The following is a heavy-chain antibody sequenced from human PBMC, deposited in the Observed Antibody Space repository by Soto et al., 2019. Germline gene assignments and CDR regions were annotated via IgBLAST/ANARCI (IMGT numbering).Heavy chain of an antibody. CDR2: INYSGNT. J-gene: IGHJ5*02. CDR1: GGSISSGGYY. D-gene: IGHD2-2*01. Sequence: QVQLQESGPGLLKPSQTLSLICIVSGGSISSGGYYWSWIRQHPGKGLEWIGYINYSGNTYYNPSLKSRVTISVDTSKNQFSLRLTSVTAADTALYYCATHATWSPGRFDPWGQGTLVTVSS. V-gene: IGHV4-31*03. CDR3: ATHATWSPGRFDP.